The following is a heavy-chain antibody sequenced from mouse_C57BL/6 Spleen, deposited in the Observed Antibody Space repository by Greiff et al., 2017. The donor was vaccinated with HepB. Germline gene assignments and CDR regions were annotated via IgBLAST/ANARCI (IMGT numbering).Heavy chain of an antibody. CDR2: IDPSDSYT. V-gene: IGHV1-50*01. CDR3: ARSNDYDSFDY. D-gene: IGHD2-4*01. CDR1: GYTFTSYW. Sequence: VQLQQPGAELVKPGASVKLSCKASGYTFTSYWMQWVKQRPGQGLEWIGEIDPSDSYTNYNQKFKGKATLTVDTSSSTAYMQLSSLTSEDSAVYYCARSNDYDSFDYWGQGTTLTVSS. J-gene: IGHJ2*01.